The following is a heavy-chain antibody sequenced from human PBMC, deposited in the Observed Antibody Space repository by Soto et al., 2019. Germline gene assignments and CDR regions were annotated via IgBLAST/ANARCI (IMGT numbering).Heavy chain of an antibody. V-gene: IGHV1-2*02. CDR2: INPNNGGT. J-gene: IGHJ4*02. Sequence: ASVKVSCKASGYTFTGYYIHWVRQAPGQGLEWMGWINPNNGGTNYVQKFQGRVTMTRDTSISTAYMELRRLTSDDTAVYYCARDLPIVGTPTWDYCGQGTLVTVSS. CDR1: GYTFTGYY. D-gene: IGHD1-26*01. CDR3: ARDLPIVGTPTWDY.